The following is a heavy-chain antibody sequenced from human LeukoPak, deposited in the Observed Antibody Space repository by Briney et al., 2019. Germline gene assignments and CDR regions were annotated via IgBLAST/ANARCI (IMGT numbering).Heavy chain of an antibody. CDR2: MSSSGIS. D-gene: IGHD6-19*01. Sequence: PSETLSLTCTVSGYSISSGYYWGWIRQPPGKGLEWIGRMSSSGISTYSPSLKSRVTISIDTSRNQFSMNLNSVTAADTAVYYCAKGAGPPWSDPWGQGTLVTVSS. J-gene: IGHJ5*02. CDR1: GYSISSGYY. CDR3: AKGAGPPWSDP. V-gene: IGHV4-38-2*02.